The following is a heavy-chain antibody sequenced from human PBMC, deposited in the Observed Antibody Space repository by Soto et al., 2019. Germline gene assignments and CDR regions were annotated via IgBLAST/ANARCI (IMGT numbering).Heavy chain of an antibody. CDR1: GFTFSSYA. V-gene: IGHV3-30-3*01. Sequence: PGGSLRLSCAASGFTFSSYAMRWVRQAPGKGLEWVAVISYDGSNKYYADSVKGRFTISRDNSKNTLYLQMNSLRAEDTAVYYCARDSSGCLDYWGQGTLVTISS. J-gene: IGHJ4*02. D-gene: IGHD6-19*01. CDR3: ARDSSGCLDY. CDR2: ISYDGSNK.